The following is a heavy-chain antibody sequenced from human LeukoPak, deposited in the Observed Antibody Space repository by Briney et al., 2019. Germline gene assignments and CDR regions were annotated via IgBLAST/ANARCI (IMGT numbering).Heavy chain of an antibody. CDR1: GFTFSSYE. V-gene: IGHV3-48*03. D-gene: IGHD3-10*01. Sequence: PGGSLRLSCAASGFTFSSYEMNWVRQAPGKGLEWVSYISSSGSTIYYADSVKGRFTISRDNAKNSLYLQMNSLRAEDTAVYYCARVRTHNPKNYYGSGGFDPWGQGTLVTVSS. CDR2: ISSSGSTI. CDR3: ARVRTHNPKNYYGSGGFDP. J-gene: IGHJ5*02.